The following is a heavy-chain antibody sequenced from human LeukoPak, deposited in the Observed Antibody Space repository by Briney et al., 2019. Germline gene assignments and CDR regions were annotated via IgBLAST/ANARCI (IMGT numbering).Heavy chain of an antibody. J-gene: IGHJ3*01. CDR2: ITPSGDTS. D-gene: IGHD1-26*01. Sequence: GASVKVSCKASGYTFGNYFMHWVRQAPGQGLEWIAMITPSGDTSKFGEIFYGRGTMTRDTSTSAVYMELSDLRSEDTAVYYCARGILGDSVAFDVWGQGTMVVVSS. CDR3: ARGILGDSVAFDV. CDR1: GYTFGNYF. V-gene: IGHV1-46*01.